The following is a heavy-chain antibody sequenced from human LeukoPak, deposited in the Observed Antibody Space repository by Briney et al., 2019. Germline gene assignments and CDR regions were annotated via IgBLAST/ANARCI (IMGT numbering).Heavy chain of an antibody. CDR1: GFTFSSYA. CDR3: ARSSSWGIVDY. CDR2: ISYDGSNK. V-gene: IGHV3-30*04. J-gene: IGHJ4*02. D-gene: IGHD6-13*01. Sequence: PGGSLRLSCAASGFTFSSYAMHWVRQAPGKGPEWVAVISYDGSNKYYADSVKGRFTISRDNSKNTLCLQMNSLRAEDTAVYYCARSSSWGIVDYWGQGTLVTVSS.